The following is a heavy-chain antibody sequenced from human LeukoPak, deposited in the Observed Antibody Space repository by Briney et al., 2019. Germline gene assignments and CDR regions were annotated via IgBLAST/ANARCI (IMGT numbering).Heavy chain of an antibody. Sequence: GGSLRLSCVTSGFTFGKYWMSWVRQAPGKGLEWVANIKLDGSEKNYVDSVKGRFTISRDNTKNSLYLQMNSLRVEDTAVFYCARDQYDTWSRRGNFDSWGQGTLVIVSS. CDR1: GFTFGKYW. CDR2: IKLDGSEK. V-gene: IGHV3-7*03. CDR3: ARDQYDTWSRRGNFDS. J-gene: IGHJ4*02. D-gene: IGHD3-3*01.